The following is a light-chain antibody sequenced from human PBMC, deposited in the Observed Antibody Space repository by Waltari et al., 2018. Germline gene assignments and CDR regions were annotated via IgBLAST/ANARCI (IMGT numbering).Light chain of an antibody. V-gene: IGLV1-51*01. CDR3: ATWDNSLTAVV. J-gene: IGLJ2*01. CDR2: ENY. Sequence: QSVLTQPPSVSAAPGQKVTISCSGSSSNIGNYFVSWYHQLPGATPKLLIYENYKRPSGIPDRFSASKSGTSATLDITGLQIGDEADYYCATWDNSLTAVVFGGGTKLTVL. CDR1: SSNIGNYF.